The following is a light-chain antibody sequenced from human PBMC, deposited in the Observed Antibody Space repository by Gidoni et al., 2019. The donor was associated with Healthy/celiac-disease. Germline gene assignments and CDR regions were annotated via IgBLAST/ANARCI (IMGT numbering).Light chain of an antibody. CDR1: HSLLHSNGYNY. CDR2: LGS. J-gene: IGKJ1*01. V-gene: IGKV2-28*01. Sequence: IVMTQSPLSLLVTPGEPASISCRSSHSLLHSNGYNYLDWYLQKPGQSPQLLIYLGSNRASGVPDRFSGSGSGTDFTLKISRVEAEDVGVYYCMQALQTLWTFGQGTKVEIK. CDR3: MQALQTLWT.